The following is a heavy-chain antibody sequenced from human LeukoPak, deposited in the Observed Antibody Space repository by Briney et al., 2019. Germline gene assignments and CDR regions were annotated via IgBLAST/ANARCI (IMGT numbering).Heavy chain of an antibody. Sequence: GRSLRLSCTASGFTFGDYAMTWVRQAPGKGLEWVSAISGSGTGTYYADSVKGRSTISRGNSKSALFLQMNSLRVEDTAVYYCARILEVAGLDYWGQGALVTVSS. CDR1: GFTFGDYA. D-gene: IGHD6-19*01. J-gene: IGHJ4*02. CDR3: ARILEVAGLDY. V-gene: IGHV3-23*01. CDR2: ISGSGTGT.